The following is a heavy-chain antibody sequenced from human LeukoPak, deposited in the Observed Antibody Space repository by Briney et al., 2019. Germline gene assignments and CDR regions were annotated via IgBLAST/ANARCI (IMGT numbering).Heavy chain of an antibody. CDR2: IYYSGST. D-gene: IGHD6-13*01. V-gene: IGHV4-61*05. Sequence: SETLSLTCTVSGGSISSSSYYWGWIRQPPGKGLEWIGYIYYSGSTNYNPSLKSRVTISVDTSKNQFSLKLSSVTAADTAVYYCARGGVGSSSWFDYWGQGTLVTVSS. J-gene: IGHJ4*02. CDR1: GGSISSSSYY. CDR3: ARGGVGSSSWFDY.